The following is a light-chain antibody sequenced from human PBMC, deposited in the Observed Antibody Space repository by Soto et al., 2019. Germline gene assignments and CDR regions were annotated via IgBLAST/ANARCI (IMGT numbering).Light chain of an antibody. J-gene: IGLJ1*01. CDR3: CSYASSSSYV. Sequence: QSVLTQPPSASGSPGQSVTISCTGTSSDVGRYNYISWYQQRPGKAPKLIIYEVSKRPSGVPDRLSGFKYGNTASLTVSGLQAEDEADYYCCSYASSSSYVFGTGTKVTVL. V-gene: IGLV2-8*01. CDR2: EVS. CDR1: SSDVGRYNY.